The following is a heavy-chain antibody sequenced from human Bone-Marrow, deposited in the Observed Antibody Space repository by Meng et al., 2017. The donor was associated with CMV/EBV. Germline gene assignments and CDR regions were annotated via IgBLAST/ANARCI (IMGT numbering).Heavy chain of an antibody. J-gene: IGHJ4*01. CDR1: GYTFTGYY. CDR2: INPNSGGT. CDR3: ARALRITMVRGATFDY. V-gene: IGHV1-2*02. Sequence: ASVKVSCKASGYTFTGYYMHWVRQAPGQGLEWMGWINPNSGGTNYAQKFQGRVTMTRDTSTSTVYMELSSLRSEDTAVYYCARALRITMVRGATFDYWGPGTLVTVSS. D-gene: IGHD3-10*01.